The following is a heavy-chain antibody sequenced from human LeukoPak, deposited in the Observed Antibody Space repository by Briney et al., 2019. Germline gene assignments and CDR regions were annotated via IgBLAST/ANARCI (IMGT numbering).Heavy chain of an antibody. CDR1: GFTFSSYA. CDR3: ATGRSCTTCYLPDY. Sequence: PGGSLRLSCAASGFTFSSYAMSWVRQAPGKGLEWVSAISGSGGSTYYADSVKGRFTISRDSSKNTLYLQMNSLRAEDTAVYHCATGRSCTTCYLPDYWGQGTLVTVSS. J-gene: IGHJ4*02. D-gene: IGHD2-2*01. V-gene: IGHV3-23*01. CDR2: ISGSGGST.